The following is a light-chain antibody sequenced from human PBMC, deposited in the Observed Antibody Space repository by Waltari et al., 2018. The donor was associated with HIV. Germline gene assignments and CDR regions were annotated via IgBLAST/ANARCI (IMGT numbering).Light chain of an antibody. CDR3: QSYDSSLSVWV. V-gene: IGLV1-40*01. Sequence: QSVLTQPPSVSGAPGQRVTISCTGSSSNIGAGYDVHWYQQIPGTTPKLLISGNSPRPSGVPDRCSGSKSGTSASLAITGLQAEDEADYYCQSYDSSLSVWVFGGGTKLTVL. CDR2: GNS. CDR1: SSNIGAGYD. J-gene: IGLJ3*02.